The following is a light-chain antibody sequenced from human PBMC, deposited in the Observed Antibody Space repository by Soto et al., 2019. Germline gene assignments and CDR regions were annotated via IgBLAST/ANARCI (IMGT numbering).Light chain of an antibody. CDR1: SSDVGGYNY. CDR2: EVI. Sequence: QSALTQPPSASGSPGQSVTISCTGTSSDVGGYNYVSWYQQHPGKAPKLMIYEVIKRPSGVPDRFSGSKSGNTASLTVSGLQAEDEADYYCSSYAGSNNYVFGTGNKLTVL. CDR3: SSYAGSNNYV. V-gene: IGLV2-8*01. J-gene: IGLJ1*01.